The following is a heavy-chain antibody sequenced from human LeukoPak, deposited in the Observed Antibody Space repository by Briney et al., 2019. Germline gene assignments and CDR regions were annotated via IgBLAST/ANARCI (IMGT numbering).Heavy chain of an antibody. CDR1: GYTFTSYG. Sequence: GASVKVCCKASGYTFTSYGISWVRQAPGQGLEWMGWISAYNGNTNYAQKLQGRVTMTTDTSTSTAYMELRSLRSDDTAVYYCARTPRNYYDSSGAEDYFDYWGQGTLVTVSS. CDR3: ARTPRNYYDSSGAEDYFDY. D-gene: IGHD3-22*01. V-gene: IGHV1-18*01. J-gene: IGHJ4*02. CDR2: ISAYNGNT.